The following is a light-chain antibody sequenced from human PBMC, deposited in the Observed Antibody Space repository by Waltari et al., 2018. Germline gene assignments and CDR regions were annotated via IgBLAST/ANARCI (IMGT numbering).Light chain of an antibody. V-gene: IGLV5-45*01. Sequence: QAVLTQPASLSASPGASASLTSPLRSDINVATYRIYWYQQRPGSPPQFLVRYISDTDNQQGSGVPSRFSGSKDTSANAGILLISGLQSEDEADYYCMIVHSYAVVFGGGTRLTVL. CDR2: YISDTDN. CDR3: MIVHSYAVV. CDR1: SDINVATYR. J-gene: IGLJ3*02.